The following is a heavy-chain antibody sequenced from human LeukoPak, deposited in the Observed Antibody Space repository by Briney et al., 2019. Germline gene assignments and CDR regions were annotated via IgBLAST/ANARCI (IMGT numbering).Heavy chain of an antibody. D-gene: IGHD2-2*01. Sequence: GASVKVSCKTSGYTFTNYDINWVRQATGQGLEWMGRMNPNSGNTGYAQKFQGRVTMTRNTSISTAYMELSSLRSEDTAVYYCARPHCSSTDCHPPEWFDPWGQGTLVTVSS. CDR3: ARPHCSSTDCHPPEWFDP. J-gene: IGHJ5*02. CDR1: GYTFTNYD. V-gene: IGHV1-8*01. CDR2: MNPNSGNT.